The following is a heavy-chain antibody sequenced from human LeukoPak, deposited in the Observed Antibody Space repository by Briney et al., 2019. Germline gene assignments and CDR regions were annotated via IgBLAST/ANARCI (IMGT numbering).Heavy chain of an antibody. Sequence: GGSLRLSCAASGFTFSSYGMHWVRQAPGKGLEWVTVIWYDGSNKYYADSVKGRFTISRDNSKNTLYLQMNSLRAEDTAVYYCARDDGWWIQLWLPYYMDVWGKGTTVTVSS. D-gene: IGHD5-18*01. CDR3: ARDDGWWIQLWLPYYMDV. CDR2: IWYDGSNK. J-gene: IGHJ6*03. CDR1: GFTFSSYG. V-gene: IGHV3-33*01.